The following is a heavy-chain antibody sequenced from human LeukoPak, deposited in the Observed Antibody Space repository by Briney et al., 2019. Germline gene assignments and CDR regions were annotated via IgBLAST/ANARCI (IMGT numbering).Heavy chain of an antibody. D-gene: IGHD2-2*01. CDR2: ISTYSGNT. Sequence: ASVKVSCKASGYTFTNYGFSWVRQAPGQGLEWMGWISTYSGNTNYAQQLQGRVTMTSDTSTSTVYMELRSLRPDDTAVYYCARGYCRSTSCHEPPLYGMDVWGQGTTVTVS. V-gene: IGHV1-18*04. CDR3: ARGYCRSTSCHEPPLYGMDV. CDR1: GYTFTNYG. J-gene: IGHJ6*02.